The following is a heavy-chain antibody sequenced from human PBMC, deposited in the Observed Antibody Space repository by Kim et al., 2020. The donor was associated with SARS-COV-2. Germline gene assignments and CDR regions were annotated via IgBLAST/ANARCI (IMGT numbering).Heavy chain of an antibody. Sequence: SVKVSCKAFGGPSRSYGLSWVRQAPGQGLEWMGRIIPIGNMTDYAQKFQGRVTITADRMNTADMELTSLRPEDTAAYYCAREVPPLGPSAMSALRQGDYYSCGMDVWGQGTRVTVPS. V-gene: IGHV1-69*04. J-gene: IGHJ6*02. CDR1: GGPSRSYG. D-gene: IGHD2-2*01. CDR2: IIPIGNMT. CDR3: AREVPPLGPSAMSALRQGDYYSCGMDV.